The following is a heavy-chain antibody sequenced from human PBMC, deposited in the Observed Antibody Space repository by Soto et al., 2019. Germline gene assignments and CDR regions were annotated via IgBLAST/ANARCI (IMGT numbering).Heavy chain of an antibody. CDR2: IIQDGTGG. V-gene: IGHV3-7*03. D-gene: IGHD3-10*01. Sequence: SGGSLRLSCAASGFTFSSYSMSWVRQAPGKGLEWVGNIIQDGTGGYYVDSLKGRFTISRDNAKNSLFLQMNNLRAEDTAVYYCASRGSAGIHFDSWGQGSLVTVSS. J-gene: IGHJ4*02. CDR1: GFTFSSYS. CDR3: ASRGSAGIHFDS.